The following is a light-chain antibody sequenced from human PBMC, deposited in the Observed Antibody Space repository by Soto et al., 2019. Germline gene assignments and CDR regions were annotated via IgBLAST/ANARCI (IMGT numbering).Light chain of an antibody. J-gene: IGKJ1*01. CDR3: QQYNNWPPWT. CDR1: QSVSSN. Sequence: EIVMTQSPATLSVSPGERATLSCRASQSVSSNLAWYQQKPGQAPRLLIYGASTRATGIPARFSGSGSGTEFTLTISSLQSEDFAVYYCQQYNNWPPWTFGRGTKGDIK. V-gene: IGKV3-15*01. CDR2: GAS.